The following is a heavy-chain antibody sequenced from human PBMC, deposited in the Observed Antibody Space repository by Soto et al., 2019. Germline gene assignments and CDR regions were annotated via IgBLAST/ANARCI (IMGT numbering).Heavy chain of an antibody. CDR2: IYHSGSP. Sequence: SETLSLTCTVSGGSITSGDSYWSWIRQSPGKGLEWIGYIYHSGSPYYNPSLKSRVTISTDQSTNQFSLTLTPVPAAASAVYYGAGESVSFARIDEWGQGTTVTVSS. D-gene: IGHD3-16*02. V-gene: IGHV4-30-4*01. J-gene: IGHJ6*02. CDR1: GGSITSGDSY. CDR3: AGESVSFARIDE.